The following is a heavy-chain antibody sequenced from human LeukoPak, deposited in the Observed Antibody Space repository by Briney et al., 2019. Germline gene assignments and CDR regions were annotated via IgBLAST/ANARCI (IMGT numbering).Heavy chain of an antibody. J-gene: IGHJ4*02. V-gene: IGHV3-48*03. CDR1: GFSFSSYE. D-gene: IGHD3-16*01. CDR2: IRSSGSTT. CDR3: VRVGNSLNYFDC. Sequence: GGSLRLSCAASGFSFSSYEMNWVRQAPGKGLEWVSYIRSSGSTTYYADSVKGRFTISRDNAKDSLYLQMSSLRAEDTAVYYCVRVGNSLNYFDCWGQGTLVTVSS.